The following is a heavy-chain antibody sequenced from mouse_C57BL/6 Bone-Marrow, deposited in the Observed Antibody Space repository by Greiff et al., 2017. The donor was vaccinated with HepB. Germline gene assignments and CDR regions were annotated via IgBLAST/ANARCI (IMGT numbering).Heavy chain of an antibody. CDR2: IWSGGST. CDR1: GFSLTSYG. Sequence: QVQLQQSGPGLVQPSQSLSITCTVSGFSLTSYGVHWVRQSPGKGLEWLGVIWSGGSTDYNAAFISRLSISKDNSKSQVFFKMNSLQADDTAIYYCARNDSPYYYAMDYWGQGTSVTVSS. CDR3: ARNDSPYYYAMDY. J-gene: IGHJ4*01. V-gene: IGHV2-2*01.